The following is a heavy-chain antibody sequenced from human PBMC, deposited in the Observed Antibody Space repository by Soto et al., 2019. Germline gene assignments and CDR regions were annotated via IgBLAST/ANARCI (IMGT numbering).Heavy chain of an antibody. CDR1: GFTFSSYA. J-gene: IGHJ6*02. CDR2: ISGSGGST. D-gene: IGHD4-17*01. Sequence: EVQLLESGGGWVQPGGSLRLSCAASGFTFSSYAMSWVRQAPGKGLEWVSAISGSGGSTYYADSVKGRFTISRDNSKNTLYLQMNSLRAEDTAVYYCAKDRLRGYGDYHYGMDVWGQGTTVTVSS. CDR3: AKDRLRGYGDYHYGMDV. V-gene: IGHV3-23*01.